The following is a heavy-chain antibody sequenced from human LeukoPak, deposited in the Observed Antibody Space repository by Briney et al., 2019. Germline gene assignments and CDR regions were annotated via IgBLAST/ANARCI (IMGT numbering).Heavy chain of an antibody. V-gene: IGHV1-18*01. CDR2: ISAYNGNT. CDR3: ARSRAPCSSTSCYGFDAFDI. CDR1: GYTFTSYG. Sequence: ASVKVSCKASGYTFTSYGISWVRQAPGQGLEWMGWISAYNGNTNYAQKLQGRATMTTDTSTSTAYMELRSLRSDDTAVCYCARSRAPCSSTSCYGFDAFDIWGQGTMVTVSS. D-gene: IGHD2-2*01. J-gene: IGHJ3*02.